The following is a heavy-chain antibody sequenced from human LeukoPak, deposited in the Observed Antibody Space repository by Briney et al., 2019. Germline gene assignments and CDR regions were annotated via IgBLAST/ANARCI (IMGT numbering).Heavy chain of an antibody. D-gene: IGHD3-16*02. CDR2: ISSSGSTI. Sequence: PGGSLRLSCAASVFTFSSYEMSWVRHAPGGGLEWVSYISSSGSTIYYADSAKGRFTISRDNAKNSLYLQMNSLRAEDTAVYYCARGGPDYVWGSYRPYYFDYWGQGTLVTVSS. V-gene: IGHV3-48*03. CDR3: ARGGPDYVWGSYRPYYFDY. CDR1: VFTFSSYE. J-gene: IGHJ4*02.